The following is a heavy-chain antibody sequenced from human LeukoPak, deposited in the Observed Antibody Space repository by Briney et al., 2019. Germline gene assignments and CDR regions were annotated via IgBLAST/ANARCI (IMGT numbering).Heavy chain of an antibody. CDR3: AKQTTGYYGSGVGF. V-gene: IGHV3-23*01. Sequence: GGSLRLSCVASGFTFSSYAMSWVRQAPEKGLEWVSSIRDSGDIAHYADPVRGRFTIPRDNSKNTLYLQMSSLRPEDTAVYFCAKQTTGYYGSGVGFWGQGALVTVSS. CDR2: IRDSGDIA. D-gene: IGHD3-10*01. CDR1: GFTFSSYA. J-gene: IGHJ4*02.